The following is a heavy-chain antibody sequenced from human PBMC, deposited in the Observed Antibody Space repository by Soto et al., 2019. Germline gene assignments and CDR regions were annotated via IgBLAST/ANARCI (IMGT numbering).Heavy chain of an antibody. CDR3: ARPRLDSSGYYFDY. D-gene: IGHD3-22*01. J-gene: IGHJ4*02. Sequence: PSETLSLTCAVSGGSISSGGYSWSWIRQPPGKGLEWIGYIYHSGSTYYNPSLKSRVTISVDRSKNQFSLKLSSVTAADTAVYYCARPRLDSSGYYFDYWGQGTLVTVSS. CDR1: GGSISSGGYS. CDR2: IYHSGST. V-gene: IGHV4-30-2*01.